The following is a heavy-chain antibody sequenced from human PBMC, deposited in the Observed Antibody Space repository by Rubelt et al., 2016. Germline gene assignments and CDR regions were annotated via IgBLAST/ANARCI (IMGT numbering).Heavy chain of an antibody. Sequence: CAASGFTFSNYAMSWARQAPGKGLEWVSAISGSGGNTYYAASVKGRFTISRDNSKNTLYLQMNSLRAEDTAVYYCARHLNSGSYSFDYWGQGTLVTVSS. CDR2: ISGSGGNT. CDR3: ARHLNSGSYSFDY. V-gene: IGHV3-23*01. D-gene: IGHD1-26*01. J-gene: IGHJ4*02. CDR1: GFTFSNYA.